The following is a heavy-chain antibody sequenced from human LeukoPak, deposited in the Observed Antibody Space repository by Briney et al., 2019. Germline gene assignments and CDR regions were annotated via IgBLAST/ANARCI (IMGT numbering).Heavy chain of an antibody. J-gene: IGHJ5*02. CDR1: GASITTYY. CDR2: LFFNERT. D-gene: IGHD6-13*01. V-gene: IGHV4-59*01. CDR3: ARVLAAADTADNWFDP. Sequence: SETLSLTCTVSGASITTYYWSWIRQSPGKGLEWIGYLFFNERTDYNPSLKSRVTISVDRSKNQFSLRLSSVTAADTAVYYCARVLAAADTADNWFDPWGQGTLVTVSS.